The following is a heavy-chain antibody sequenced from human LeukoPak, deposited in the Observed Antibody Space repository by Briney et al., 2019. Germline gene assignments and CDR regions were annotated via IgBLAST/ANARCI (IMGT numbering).Heavy chain of an antibody. J-gene: IGHJ5*02. D-gene: IGHD3-10*01. CDR1: GFTVSSNY. Sequence: AGGSLRLSCAASGFTVSSNYMSWVRQAPGKGLEFVSGISNNGADTYYGNSVKGRFTISRDNSRDTLYLQMGSLRPEDMAVYFCTRGSGSYYSYNWFDPWGQGTLVTVSS. CDR3: TRGSGSYYSYNWFDP. CDR2: ISNNGADT. V-gene: IGHV3-64*01.